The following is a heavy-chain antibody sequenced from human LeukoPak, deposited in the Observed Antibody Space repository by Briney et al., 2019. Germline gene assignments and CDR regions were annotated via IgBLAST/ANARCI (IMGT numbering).Heavy chain of an antibody. CDR2: ISSSSSYI. D-gene: IGHD1-26*01. V-gene: IGHV3-21*01. CDR3: ARHLSCVTEYRDGRGIDY. CDR1: GFTFSSYS. Sequence: GGSLRLSCAASGFTFSSYSMNWVRQAPGKGLEWVSSISSSSSYIYYADSVKGRFTISRDNAKNSMYPKMNSLRAEDTAVSYCARHLSCVTEYRDGRGIDYWGEGTLVTVCS. J-gene: IGHJ4*02.